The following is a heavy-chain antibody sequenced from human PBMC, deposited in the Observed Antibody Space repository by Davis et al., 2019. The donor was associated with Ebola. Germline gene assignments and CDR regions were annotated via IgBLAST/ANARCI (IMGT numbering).Heavy chain of an antibody. J-gene: IGHJ6*02. CDR3: ARGALVVYRYGMDV. V-gene: IGHV4-34*01. CDR2: INHSGST. CDR1: GGSFSGYY. Sequence: SETLSLTCAVYGGSFSGYYWSWIRQPPGKGLEWIGEINHSGSTNYNPSHKSRVTISVDTSKNQFSLKLSSVTAADTAVYYCARGALVVYRYGMDVWGQGTTVTVSS. D-gene: IGHD2-8*02.